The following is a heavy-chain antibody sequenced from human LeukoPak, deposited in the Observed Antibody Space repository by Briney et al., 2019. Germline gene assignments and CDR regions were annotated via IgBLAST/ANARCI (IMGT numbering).Heavy chain of an antibody. J-gene: IGHJ6*03. V-gene: IGHV4-39*07. Sequence: SETLSLTCTVSGGSISSSSYYWGWIRQPPGKGLEWIGSIYYSGSTYYNPPLKSRITISVDTSKNQFSLKLSSVTAADTAVYYCARDFSSGELSNYYYMDVWGKGTTVTVSS. CDR3: ARDFSSGELSNYYYMDV. CDR2: IYYSGST. D-gene: IGHD3-10*01. CDR1: GGSISSSSYY.